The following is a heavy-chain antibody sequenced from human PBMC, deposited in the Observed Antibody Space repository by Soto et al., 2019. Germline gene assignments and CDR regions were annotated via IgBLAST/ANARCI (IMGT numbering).Heavy chain of an antibody. Sequence: QVQLVQSGAEVKKPGSSVKVSCKASGGTFSSYAISWVRQAHGQGLEWMGGIIPIFGTANYAQKFQGRVTITADESTSTAYMELSSLRSEDTAVYYCARDLLAARLPYYYYGMDVWGQGTTVTVSS. CDR3: ARDLLAARLPYYYYGMDV. V-gene: IGHV1-69*01. CDR2: IIPIFGTA. J-gene: IGHJ6*02. D-gene: IGHD6-6*01. CDR1: GGTFSSYA.